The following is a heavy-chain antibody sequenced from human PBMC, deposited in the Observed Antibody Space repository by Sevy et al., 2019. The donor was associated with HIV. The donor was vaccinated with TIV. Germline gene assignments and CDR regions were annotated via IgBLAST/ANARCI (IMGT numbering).Heavy chain of an antibody. CDR1: GGSINSDH. Sequence: SETLSLTCTVSGGSINSDHWNWIRQPPGKGLEWIGYVYYTGGTSYNPSLKNRVTISVDRTKNQFSLKLTSVTAADTAVYCARRNDFDIWGQGTMVTVSS. CDR2: VYYTGGT. CDR3: ARRNDFDI. V-gene: IGHV4-59*08. J-gene: IGHJ3*02.